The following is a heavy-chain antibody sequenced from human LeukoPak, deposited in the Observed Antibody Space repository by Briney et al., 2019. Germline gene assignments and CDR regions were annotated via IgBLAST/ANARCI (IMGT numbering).Heavy chain of an antibody. V-gene: IGHV4-34*01. D-gene: IGHD2-15*01. CDR2: INHSGST. CDR1: GGSFSGYY. CDR3: AACSGGSCYLDY. Sequence: SETLSLTCAVYGGSFSGYYWSWIRQPPGKGLEWIGEINHSGSTNYNPSLKSRVTISVDTSKNQFSLKLSSVTAADTAVYYCAACSGGSCYLDYWGQGTLVNVSS. J-gene: IGHJ4*02.